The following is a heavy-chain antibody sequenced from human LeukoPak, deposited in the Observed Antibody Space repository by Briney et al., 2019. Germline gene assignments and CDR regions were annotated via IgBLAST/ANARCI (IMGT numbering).Heavy chain of an antibody. CDR2: IYYSGST. CDR3: ARERINNYYGSGSPDFGP. Sequence: SETLSLTCIVSGGSISSSSYYWGWIRQPPGTGLEWIGSIYYSGSTYYNPSLKSRVTISVDTSKNQFSLKLSSVTAADTAVYFCARERINNYYGSGSPDFGPWGQGTLVTVSS. D-gene: IGHD3-10*01. CDR1: GGSISSSSYY. V-gene: IGHV4-39*07. J-gene: IGHJ5*02.